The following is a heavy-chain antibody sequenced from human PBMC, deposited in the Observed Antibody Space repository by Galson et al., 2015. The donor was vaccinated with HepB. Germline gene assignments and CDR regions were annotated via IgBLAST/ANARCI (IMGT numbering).Heavy chain of an antibody. CDR2: IIPIFGTA. J-gene: IGHJ6*03. V-gene: IGHV1-69*13. Sequence: SVKVSCKASGGTFSSYAISWVRQAPGQGLEWMGGIIPIFGTANYAQKFQGRVTITADESTSTAYMELSSLRSEDTAVYYCARGRPSQDIVVVPAAIRGGYYYYYMDVWGKGTTVTVSS. CDR1: GGTFSSYA. CDR3: ARGRPSQDIVVVPAAIRGGYYYYYMDV. D-gene: IGHD2-2*02.